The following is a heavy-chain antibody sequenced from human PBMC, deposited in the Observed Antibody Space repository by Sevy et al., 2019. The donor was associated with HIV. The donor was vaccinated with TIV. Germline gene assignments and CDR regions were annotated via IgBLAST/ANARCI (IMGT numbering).Heavy chain of an antibody. D-gene: IGHD3-9*01. CDR3: ARWGYVILPGSRGMDV. CDR1: GGSISSYY. V-gene: IGHV4-59*01. CDR2: NYYSGST. J-gene: IGHJ6*02. Sequence: SETLSLTCTVSGGSISSYYWSWIRQPPGKRLEWIGYNYYSGSTNYNPSLKSRVTISVDTSKNQFSLKLRSVTAADTAVYYCARWGYVILPGSRGMDVWGQGTTVTVSS.